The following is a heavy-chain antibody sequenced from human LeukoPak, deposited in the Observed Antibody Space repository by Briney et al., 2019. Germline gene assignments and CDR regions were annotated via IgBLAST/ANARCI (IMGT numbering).Heavy chain of an antibody. CDR1: GFTFSSYA. CDR3: AKGKLRYFDWLIDY. Sequence: GGSLRLSCAASGFTFSSYAMSWVRQAPGKGLEWVSAISGSGGSTYYADSVKGRFTISRDNSKNTLYLQMNSPRAEDTAVYYCAKGKLRYFDWLIDYWGQGTLVTVSS. CDR2: ISGSGGST. V-gene: IGHV3-23*01. J-gene: IGHJ4*02. D-gene: IGHD3-9*01.